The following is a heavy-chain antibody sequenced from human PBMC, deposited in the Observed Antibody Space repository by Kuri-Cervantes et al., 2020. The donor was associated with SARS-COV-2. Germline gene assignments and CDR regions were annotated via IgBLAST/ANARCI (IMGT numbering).Heavy chain of an antibody. CDR2: ISAYNGNT. J-gene: IGHJ6*02. D-gene: IGHD2-15*01. Sequence: ASVKVSCKASGYTFTSYGISWVRQAPGQGLEWMGWISAYNGNTNYAQKFQGRVTITADESTSTAYMELSSLRSEDTAVYYCARDQDMCGGCRRYYYGMDVWGQGTTVTVSS. CDR1: GYTFTSYG. V-gene: IGHV1-18*01. CDR3: ARDQDMCGGCRRYYYGMDV.